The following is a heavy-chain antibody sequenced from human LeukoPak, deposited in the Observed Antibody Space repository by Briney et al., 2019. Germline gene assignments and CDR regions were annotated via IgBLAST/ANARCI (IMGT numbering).Heavy chain of an antibody. D-gene: IGHD5-12*01. Sequence: SETLSLTCTVSGDSSSRSSYYWGWIRQPPGKGLEWIGSIHQSGSTYYNPSLKRRVTISVDTSKKNQFSLKLSSLTAADTAVYYCGRSGWLRSDWFDPWGQGTLVTVSS. CDR1: GDSSSRSSYY. V-gene: IGHV4-39*01. CDR3: GRSGWLRSDWFDP. CDR2: IHQSGST. J-gene: IGHJ5*02.